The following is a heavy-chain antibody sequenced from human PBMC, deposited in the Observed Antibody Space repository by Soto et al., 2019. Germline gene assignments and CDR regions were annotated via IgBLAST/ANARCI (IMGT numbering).Heavy chain of an antibody. CDR3: TLSTSEDVGTHWGIYDYGMDV. V-gene: IGHV3-15*07. D-gene: IGHD3-16*01. Sequence: EVQLVESGGGLVKPGGSPRLSCAASGFNFSNAWMNWVRQAPGKGLEWGGRIKSKTYGGTTDYAAPVKGRITISRDDSKNTLYLQMNSLKTGDTAVYYCTLSTSEDVGTHWGIYDYGMDVWGQGTTVAVSS. CDR2: IKSKTYGGTT. CDR1: GFNFSNAW. J-gene: IGHJ6*02.